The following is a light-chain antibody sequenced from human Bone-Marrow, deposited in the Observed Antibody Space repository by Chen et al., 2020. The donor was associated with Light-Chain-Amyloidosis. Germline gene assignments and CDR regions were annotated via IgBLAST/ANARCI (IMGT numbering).Light chain of an antibody. V-gene: IGLV2-14*01. Sequence: QSALTQPASVSGSPGQSITISCAGTSSDVGGYNFVSWYQQNAGKVPRLIIYEVNHRPSGVSSSFSAPKSVNTASLTISGLQTEDEGGYYCSSYRRGSNVLFGGGTKLTVL. CDR1: SSDVGGYNF. J-gene: IGLJ2*01. CDR2: EVN. CDR3: SSYRRGSNVL.